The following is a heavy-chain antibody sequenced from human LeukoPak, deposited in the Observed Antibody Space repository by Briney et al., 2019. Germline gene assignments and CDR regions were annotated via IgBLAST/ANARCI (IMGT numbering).Heavy chain of an antibody. CDR3: ARGAPIGLYNWNRNTGFDY. CDR2: ISSSSSYI. V-gene: IGHV3-21*01. CDR1: GFTFSSYS. D-gene: IGHD1/OR15-1a*01. Sequence: PGGSLRLSCAASGFTFSSYSMNWVRQAPGKGLEWVSSISSSSSYIYYADSVEGRFTISRDNAKNSLYLQMNSLRAEDTAVYYCARGAPIGLYNWNRNTGFDYWGQGTLVTVSS. J-gene: IGHJ4*02.